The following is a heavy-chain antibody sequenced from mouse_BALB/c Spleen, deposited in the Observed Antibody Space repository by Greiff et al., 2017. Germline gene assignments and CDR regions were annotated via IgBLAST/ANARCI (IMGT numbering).Heavy chain of an antibody. V-gene: IGHV1-31*01. CDR2: INPYNGAT. CDR1: GYSFTGYY. Sequence: EVKLVESGPELVKPGASVKISCKASGYSFTGYYMHWVKQSHVKSLEWIGRINPYNGATSYNQNFKDKASLTVDKSSSTAYMELHSLTSEDSAVYYCARVYYGSSYYAMDYWGQGTSVTVSS. J-gene: IGHJ4*01. CDR3: ARVYYGSSYYAMDY. D-gene: IGHD1-1*01.